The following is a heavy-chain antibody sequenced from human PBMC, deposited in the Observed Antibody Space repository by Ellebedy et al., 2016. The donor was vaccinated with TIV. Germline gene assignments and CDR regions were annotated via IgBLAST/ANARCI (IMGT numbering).Heavy chain of an antibody. V-gene: IGHV3-23*01. CDR2: ISGSGGST. CDR3: AKNDDILTGPGGYFDY. Sequence: GESLKISXAASGFTFSSYAMSWVRQAPGKGLEWVSAISGSGGSTYYADSVKGRFTISRDNSKNTLYLQMNSLRAEDTAVYYCAKNDDILTGPGGYFDYWGQGTLVTVSS. D-gene: IGHD3-9*01. J-gene: IGHJ4*02. CDR1: GFTFSSYA.